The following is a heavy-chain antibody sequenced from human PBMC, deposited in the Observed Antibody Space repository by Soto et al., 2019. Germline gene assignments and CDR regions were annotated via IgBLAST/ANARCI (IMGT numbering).Heavy chain of an antibody. CDR1: GFSLSSSGVG. CDR2: IYWDDDE. CDR3: AHKGGRGAAMDV. V-gene: IGHV2-5*02. J-gene: IGHJ6*02. Sequence: QITLKESGPTLVKPTQTLTLTCTFSGFSLSSSGVGVGWIRQPPGKALEWLKLIYWDDDERYSPSLKSRLTITNDPAKHPVVLTLTNMDPVDTATYFCAHKGGRGAAMDVWGQGTTVTVSS. D-gene: IGHD2-15*01.